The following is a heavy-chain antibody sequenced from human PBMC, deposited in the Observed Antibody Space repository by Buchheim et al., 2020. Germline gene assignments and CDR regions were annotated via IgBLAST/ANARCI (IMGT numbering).Heavy chain of an antibody. CDR3: ARGEWAYNHYYYYGMDV. Sequence: QVQLQQWGAGLLKPSETLSLTCAVYGGSFSGYYWSWIRQPPGKGLEWIGEINHSGSTNYNPSLKSRGTISVDTSKNQFSLKLSSVTAADTAVYYCARGEWAYNHYYYYGMDVWGQGTT. D-gene: IGHD1-1*01. CDR2: INHSGST. J-gene: IGHJ6*02. V-gene: IGHV4-34*01. CDR1: GGSFSGYY.